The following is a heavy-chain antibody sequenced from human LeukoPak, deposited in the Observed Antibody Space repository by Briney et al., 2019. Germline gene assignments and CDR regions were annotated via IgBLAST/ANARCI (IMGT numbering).Heavy chain of an antibody. D-gene: IGHD3-3*01. V-gene: IGHV4-34*01. Sequence: SEALSLTCAVYGGSFSGYSWSWIRQPPGKGLEWIGEINHSGSTNYNPSLKSRVTISVDTSKNQFSLYLSSVTAADTDVYYCASSRYYDFWSGYLEHWGQGTLVTVSS. J-gene: IGHJ4*02. CDR1: GGSFSGYS. CDR2: INHSGST. CDR3: ASSRYYDFWSGYLEH.